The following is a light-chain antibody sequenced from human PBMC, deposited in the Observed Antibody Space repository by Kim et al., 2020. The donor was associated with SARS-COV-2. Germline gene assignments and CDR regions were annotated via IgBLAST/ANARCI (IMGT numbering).Light chain of an antibody. Sequence: DVVMAQSPLSLPVTLGQPASISCRSSQSLVDRDGNTYLNWFQQRPGQSPRRLIYKVSNRDSGVPDRFSGSGSGTDFTLKISKVEAEDVGLYYCMQGTHGPATFGQGKRLEIK. CDR3: MQGTHGPAT. J-gene: IGKJ5*01. V-gene: IGKV2-30*01. CDR1: QSLVDRDGNTY. CDR2: KVS.